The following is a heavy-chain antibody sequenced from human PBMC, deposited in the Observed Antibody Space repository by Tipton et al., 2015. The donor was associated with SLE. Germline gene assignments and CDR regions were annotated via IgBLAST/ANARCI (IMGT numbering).Heavy chain of an antibody. D-gene: IGHD3-3*01. CDR1: GESFSGYY. V-gene: IGHV4-59*12. CDR3: ASRTLWGGLDY. CDR2: IYYSGSI. Sequence: TLSLTCAVYGESFSGYYWSWIRQPPGKGLEWIGYIYYSGSISYNPSLKSRVTISVDTSKNQFSLKLSSVTAADTAVYYCASRTLWGGLDYWGQGTLVTVSS. J-gene: IGHJ4*02.